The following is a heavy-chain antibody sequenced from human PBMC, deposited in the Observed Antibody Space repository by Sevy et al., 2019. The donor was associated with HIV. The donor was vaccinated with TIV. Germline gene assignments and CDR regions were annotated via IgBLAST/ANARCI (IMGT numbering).Heavy chain of an antibody. V-gene: IGHV4-59*08. D-gene: IGHD2-2*02. Sequence: SESLSLTCTVSGDSINTYYWSWIRQPPGKGLEWIGYVSHSGNTNYNPSLKSRVSMSVDTSTNQFSLKAKSVTAADTAVYYCARLRWDLVVVPGATPGCYFDSWGQGTLVTVSS. J-gene: IGHJ4*02. CDR3: ARLRWDLVVVPGATPGCYFDS. CDR2: VSHSGNT. CDR1: GDSINTYY.